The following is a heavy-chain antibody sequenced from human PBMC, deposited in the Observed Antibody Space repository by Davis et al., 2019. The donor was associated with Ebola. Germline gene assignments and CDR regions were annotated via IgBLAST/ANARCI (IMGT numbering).Heavy chain of an antibody. D-gene: IGHD3-3*01. CDR1: GGSISSGGYY. J-gene: IGHJ4*02. CDR3: ARGPYTYRFLEWLLIGPYFDY. V-gene: IGHV4-31*03. Sequence: PSETLSPTCTVSGGSISSGGYYWSWIRQHPGKGLEWIGYIYYSGSTYYNPSLKSRVTISVDTSKNQFSLKLSSVTAADTAVYYCARGPYTYRFLEWLLIGPYFDYWGQGTLVTVSS. CDR2: IYYSGST.